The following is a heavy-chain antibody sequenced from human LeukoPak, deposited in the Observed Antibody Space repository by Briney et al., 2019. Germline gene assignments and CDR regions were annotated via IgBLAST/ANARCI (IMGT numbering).Heavy chain of an antibody. Sequence: SGGSLRLSCAASGFTFRSYWMSWVRQAPGKGLEWVANIKQDGSEKHYVDSVKGRFTISRDNAKKSMYLQMNSLRAEDTAVYYCARDRDSGSYHRVIDYWGQGTLVTVSS. J-gene: IGHJ4*02. CDR3: ARDRDSGSYHRVIDY. CDR2: IKQDGSEK. D-gene: IGHD1-26*01. CDR1: GFTFRSYW. V-gene: IGHV3-7*01.